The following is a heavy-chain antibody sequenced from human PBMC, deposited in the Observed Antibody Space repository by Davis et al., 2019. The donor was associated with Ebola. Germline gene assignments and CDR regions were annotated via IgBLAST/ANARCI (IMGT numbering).Heavy chain of an antibody. V-gene: IGHV1-69*04. Sequence: SVKVSCKASGYTFTSYAISWVRQAPGQGLEWMGRIIPILGIANYAQKFQGRVTITADKSTSTAYMELSSLRSEDTAVYYCAGYYYYGSGRADYWGQGTLVTVSS. D-gene: IGHD3-10*01. J-gene: IGHJ4*02. CDR2: IIPILGIA. CDR1: GYTFTSYA. CDR3: AGYYYYGSGRADY.